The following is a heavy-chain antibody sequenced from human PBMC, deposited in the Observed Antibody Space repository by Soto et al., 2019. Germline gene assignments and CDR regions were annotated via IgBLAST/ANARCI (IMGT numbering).Heavy chain of an antibody. V-gene: IGHV6-1*01. CDR1: GDSVSSDITS. D-gene: IGHD3-10*01. CDR2: TYYRSKWFH. CDR3: ARGNALDV. Sequence: PSQTLSLTCAISGDSVSSDITSWNWIRQSPSRGLEWLGRTYYRSKWFHDYAASVKSRITINPDTSKNQSSLELNSMTPEDTAVYYCARGNALDVCGQGTVVTVSS. J-gene: IGHJ3*01.